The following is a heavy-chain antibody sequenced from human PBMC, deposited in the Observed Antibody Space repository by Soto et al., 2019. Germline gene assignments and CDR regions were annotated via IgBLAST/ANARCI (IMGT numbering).Heavy chain of an antibody. D-gene: IGHD3-3*01. J-gene: IGHJ6*02. CDR2: INHSGST. V-gene: IGHV4-34*01. CDR1: GGSFSGYY. Sequence: SETLSLTCAVYGGSFSGYYWSWIRQPPGKGPEWIGEINHSGSTNYNPSLKSRVTISVDASKNQFSLKLSSVTAADTAVYYCARFHLYYDFWSGYYTPAYYYYYGMDVWGQGTTVTVSS. CDR3: ARFHLYYDFWSGYYTPAYYYYYGMDV.